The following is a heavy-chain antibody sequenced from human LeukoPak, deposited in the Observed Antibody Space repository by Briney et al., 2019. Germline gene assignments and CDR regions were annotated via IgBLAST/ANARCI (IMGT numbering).Heavy chain of an antibody. D-gene: IGHD5-18*01. CDR3: ARESGGYSYGFFDY. V-gene: IGHV3-7*01. Sequence: GGSLRLSCAASGFTFSSYWMSWVRQAPGKGLEWVANIKQDGSEKYYVDSVKGRFTISRDNAKNSLYLQMNSLRAEDTAVYYCARESGGYSYGFFDYWGQGTLVTVSS. CDR2: IKQDGSEK. J-gene: IGHJ4*02. CDR1: GFTFSSYW.